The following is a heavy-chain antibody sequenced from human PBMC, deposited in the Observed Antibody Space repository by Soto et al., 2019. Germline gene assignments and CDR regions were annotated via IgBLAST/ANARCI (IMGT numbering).Heavy chain of an antibody. D-gene: IGHD3-16*01. Sequence: GGSLRLSCAASGFTFSTRAMNWVRQFPGRGLEWVSYISSSSSNIVHADSVKGRFTVSRDNAKNSLYLQMNSLRDEDTAVYYCASDRSLGSNWYYYLESRGQGTLVTVSS. CDR3: ASDRSLGSNWYYYLES. J-gene: IGHJ4*02. V-gene: IGHV3-48*02. CDR1: GFTFSTRA. CDR2: ISSSSSNI.